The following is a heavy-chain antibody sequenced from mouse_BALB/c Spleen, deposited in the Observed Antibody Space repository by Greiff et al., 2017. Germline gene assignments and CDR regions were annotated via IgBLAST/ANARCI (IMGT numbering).Heavy chain of an antibody. D-gene: IGHD1-1*01. CDR1: GDSITSCY. CDR3: ARSPYDGSSYRYFDD. Sequence: VQLQQSGPSLVKPSQTLSLTCSVSGDSITSCYWNWIRQFPGNKLEYMGYISYSGSTYYNPSLKSRISITRDTSKNQYYLQLNSVTTEDTATYYCARSPYDGSSYRYFDDWGAGTTVTVSS. J-gene: IGHJ1*01. CDR2: ISYSGST. V-gene: IGHV3-8*02.